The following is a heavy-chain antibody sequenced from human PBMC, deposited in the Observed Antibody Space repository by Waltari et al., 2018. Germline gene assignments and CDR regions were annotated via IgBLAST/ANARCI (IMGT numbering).Heavy chain of an antibody. CDR3: ARDTGYSKSLCDH. CDR1: GGSINRDSLF. CDR2: VFSNGSV. Sequence: QVQLQESGPGLVKPSQTLSLTCTVSGGSINRDSLFWRWLRQPAGKGLEWIGRVFSNGSVDYNPSLRSRVTISRDTSRNEFSLKLRSVTAADTAFYYCARDTGYSKSLCDHWGPGTQVIVSS. D-gene: IGHD4-4*01. J-gene: IGHJ4*02. V-gene: IGHV4-61*02.